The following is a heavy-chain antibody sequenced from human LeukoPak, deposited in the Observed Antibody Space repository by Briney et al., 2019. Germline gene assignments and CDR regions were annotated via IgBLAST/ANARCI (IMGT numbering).Heavy chain of an antibody. CDR2: ISGSGGST. J-gene: IGHJ4*02. D-gene: IGHD3-22*01. CDR3: AKDSDYYYDSSGYAPD. V-gene: IGHV3-23*01. CDR1: GFTFSSYG. Sequence: GGSLRLSCAASGFTFSSYGMSWVCQAPGKWLEWVSAISGSGGSTYYADSVKGRFTISRDNSKNTLYLQMNSLRAEDTAVYYCAKDSDYYYDSSGYAPDWGQGTLVTVSS.